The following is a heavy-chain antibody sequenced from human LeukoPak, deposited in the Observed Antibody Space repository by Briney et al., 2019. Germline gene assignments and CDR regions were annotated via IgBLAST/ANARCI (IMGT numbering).Heavy chain of an antibody. Sequence: ASVKVSCKASGYTFTSYGISWVRQAPGQGLEWMGWISADNGNTNYAQKLQGRVTITTDTSTSTAYLELRSRRSDDTAVYYCARGEWDIVVVPAATCLDYWGQGTLVTVSS. CDR1: GYTFTSYG. D-gene: IGHD2-2*01. J-gene: IGHJ4*02. CDR3: ARGEWDIVVVPAATCLDY. V-gene: IGHV1-18*01. CDR2: ISADNGNT.